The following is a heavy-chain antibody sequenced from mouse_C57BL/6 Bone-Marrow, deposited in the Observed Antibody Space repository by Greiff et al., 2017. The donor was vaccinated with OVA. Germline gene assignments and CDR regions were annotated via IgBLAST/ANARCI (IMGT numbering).Heavy chain of an antibody. J-gene: IGHJ1*03. Sequence: VQLQQSGAELARPGASVKLSCKASGYTFTSYGISWVKQRTGQGLEWIGEIYPRSGNNYYNEKFKGKATLTADKSSSTAYMELRSLTSEDSAVYFCARSGDYHWYFDVWGTGTTVTVSS. D-gene: IGHD2-4*01. CDR3: ARSGDYHWYFDV. CDR2: IYPRSGNN. V-gene: IGHV1-81*01. CDR1: GYTFTSYG.